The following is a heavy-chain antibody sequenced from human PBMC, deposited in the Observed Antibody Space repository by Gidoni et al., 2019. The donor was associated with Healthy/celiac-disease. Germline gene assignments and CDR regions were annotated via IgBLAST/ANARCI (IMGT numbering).Heavy chain of an antibody. CDR2: IKSKTDSGTT. V-gene: IGHV3-15*01. CDR1: GFTFRSAW. CDR3: TTDRRNGLKELD. J-gene: IGHJ4*02. D-gene: IGHD1-1*01. Sequence: EVRLVESGGGLVKHGGSLRLYCAASGFTFRSAWMSWVRQAPGKGLEWVGRIKSKTDSGTTDYAAPVKGRFIISRDDSKNTVFLQMNSLKTEDTAVYYCTTDRRNGLKELDWGQGTLVTVSS.